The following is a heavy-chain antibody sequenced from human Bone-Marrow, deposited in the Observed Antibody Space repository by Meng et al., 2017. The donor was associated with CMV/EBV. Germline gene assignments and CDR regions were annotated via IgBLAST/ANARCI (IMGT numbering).Heavy chain of an antibody. J-gene: IGHJ4*02. D-gene: IGHD6-19*01. CDR2: IYYSGST. CDR3: ARAPLLSGWYWGLFDY. V-gene: IGHV4-39*07. Sequence: ESLKISCTVSGGSISSSSYYWGWIRQPPGKGLEWIGSIYYSGSTYYNPSLKSRVTISVDTSKNQFSLKLSSVTAADTAVYYCARAPLLSGWYWGLFDYWGQGTLVTSAS. CDR1: GGSISSSSYY.